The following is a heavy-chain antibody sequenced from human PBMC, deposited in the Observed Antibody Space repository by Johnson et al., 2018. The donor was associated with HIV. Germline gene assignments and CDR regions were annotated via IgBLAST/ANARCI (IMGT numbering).Heavy chain of an antibody. CDR3: SRLRGYSGYDSFDI. D-gene: IGHD5-12*01. J-gene: IGHJ3*02. CDR2: ISGSGGST. Sequence: VQLVESGGGLVQPGGSLRLSCAASGFTFGSYAMSWVRQAPGKGLEWVSAISGSGGSTYYADSVKGRFTISRDNAKNSLYLQMNSLRAEDTALYYCSRLRGYSGYDSFDIWGQGTMVTVSS. CDR1: GFTFGSYA. V-gene: IGHV3-23*04.